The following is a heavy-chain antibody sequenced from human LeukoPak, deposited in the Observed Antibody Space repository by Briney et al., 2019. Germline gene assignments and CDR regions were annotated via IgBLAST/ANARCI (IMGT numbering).Heavy chain of an antibody. D-gene: IGHD6-6*01. CDR2: INYSGST. CDR1: GGSISGSSYF. CDR3: ARVQSGVISSSYDY. J-gene: IGHJ4*02. Sequence: PSETLSLTCTVSGGSISGSSYFWGWIRQPPGKGLEWIGSINYSGSTYYNPSLKSRVTISVDTSKNQFSLKLSSVTAADTAVYYCARVQSGVISSSYDYWGQGTLVTVSS. V-gene: IGHV4-39*07.